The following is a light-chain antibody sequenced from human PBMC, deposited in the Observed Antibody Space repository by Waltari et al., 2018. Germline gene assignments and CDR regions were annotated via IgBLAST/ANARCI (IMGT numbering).Light chain of an antibody. CDR3: QRYYTFSVT. J-gene: IGKJ5*01. Sequence: DIQMTQSPSTLSASVGDRVTITCRASQSINIWLAWYQQKPGKAPKLLIDKASNLASGVPSRFSGSGSGTEFTLTINSLQPDDFATYYCQRYYTFSVTFGQGTRLEIK. CDR1: QSINIW. CDR2: KAS. V-gene: IGKV1-5*03.